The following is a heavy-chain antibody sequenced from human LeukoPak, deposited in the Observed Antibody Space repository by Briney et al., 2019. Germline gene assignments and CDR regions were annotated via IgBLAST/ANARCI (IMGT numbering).Heavy chain of an antibody. D-gene: IGHD6-13*01. Sequence: SVTVSCTASGGTFSSYAISWVRQAPGQGLEWMGGIIPIFGSANYAQKFQGRVTITADESTSTAYMELSSLRSEDTAVYYCAKSQQLPEVYYGMDVWGQGTTVTVSS. J-gene: IGHJ6*02. CDR3: AKSQQLPEVYYGMDV. V-gene: IGHV1-69*13. CDR1: GGTFSSYA. CDR2: IIPIFGSA.